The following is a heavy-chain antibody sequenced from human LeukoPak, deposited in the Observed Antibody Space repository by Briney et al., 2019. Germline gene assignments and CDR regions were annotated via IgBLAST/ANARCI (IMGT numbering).Heavy chain of an antibody. V-gene: IGHV3-21*04. CDR1: GFTFSSYS. CDR2: ISSSSSYI. J-gene: IGHJ4*02. CDR3: AKYLYPTTPYFDY. D-gene: IGHD4-11*01. Sequence: GGSLRLSCAASGFTFSSYSMNWVRQAPGKGLEWVSSISSSSSYIYYADSVKGRFTISRDNAKNSLYLQMSSLRAEDTAVYYCAKYLYPTTPYFDYWGQGTLVTVSS.